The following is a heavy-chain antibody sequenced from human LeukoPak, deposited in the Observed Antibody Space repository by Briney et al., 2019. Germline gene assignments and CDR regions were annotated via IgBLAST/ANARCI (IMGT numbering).Heavy chain of an antibody. CDR1: GFTFSSYG. D-gene: IGHD3-22*01. J-gene: IGHJ4*02. CDR2: ISYDGSNK. CDR3: AKDRSVEVGYYDSSGYYHGYFDH. V-gene: IGHV3-30*18. Sequence: GGSLRLSCAASGFTFSSYGMHWVRQAPGKGLEWVAVISYDGSNKYYADSVKGRFTISRDNSKNTLYLQMNSLRAEDTAVYYCAKDRSVEVGYYDSSGYYHGYFDHWGQGTLATVSS.